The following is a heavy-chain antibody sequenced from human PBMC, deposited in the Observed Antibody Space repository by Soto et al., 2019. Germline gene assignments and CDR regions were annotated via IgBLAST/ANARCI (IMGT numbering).Heavy chain of an antibody. J-gene: IGHJ3*02. D-gene: IGHD3-3*01. CDR1: GFTFNLHG. CDR3: AREGWSVARRGRRPDVFDI. CDR2: VYFDGSKK. V-gene: IGHV3-33*01. Sequence: QEQLVESGGGVVQPGRSLRLSCAASGFTFNLHGMHWVRQAPGKGLEWVAVVYFDGSKKCYADSVKGRFTLSRDNSKDKLNLQMDSLRAEATAVYSCAREGWSVARRGRRPDVFDIWGQGTMVTVSS.